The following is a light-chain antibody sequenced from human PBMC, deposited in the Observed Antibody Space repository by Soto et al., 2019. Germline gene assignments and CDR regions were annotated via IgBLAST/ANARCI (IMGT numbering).Light chain of an antibody. CDR1: SSNIGSNT. Sequence: QPVLTQPPSAPGTPGQRVTISCSGSSSNIGSNTVNWYQQLPGTAPKLLIYSNNQRPSGVPDRFSGSKSGTSASLAISGLQSEDEADYYCAAWDDSLNGVVFGGGTKVTVL. CDR2: SNN. V-gene: IGLV1-44*01. CDR3: AAWDDSLNGVV. J-gene: IGLJ2*01.